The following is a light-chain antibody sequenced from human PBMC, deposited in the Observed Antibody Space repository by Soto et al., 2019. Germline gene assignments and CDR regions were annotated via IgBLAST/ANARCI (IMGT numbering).Light chain of an antibody. J-gene: IGLJ2*01. V-gene: IGLV2-8*01. CDR3: NSFAGAAHVV. CDR2: DVS. Sequence: QSALAQPPSASGSPGQSVTISCTGTSSDVGAYNYVSWYQQHPGKAPKLIIYDVSQRPSGVPDRFSGSKSGNTASLTVSGPQAEDEAVYYCNSFAGAAHVVFGGGTKLTFL. CDR1: SSDVGAYNY.